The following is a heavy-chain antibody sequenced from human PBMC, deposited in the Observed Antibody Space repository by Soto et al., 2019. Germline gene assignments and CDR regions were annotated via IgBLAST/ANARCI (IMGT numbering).Heavy chain of an antibody. D-gene: IGHD5-18*01. V-gene: IGHV4-31*03. Sequence: ASETLSLTCTVSGGSIRSGGYYWSWVRQNPRRGLEWIGNIYYSGNTYYNPSLKSRLTISVDTSKNQFSLNLRSVTAADTAVYYCARDRLMATAGTARHYFGLDVWGQGTTVTVSS. J-gene: IGHJ6*02. CDR2: IYYSGNT. CDR3: ARDRLMATAGTARHYFGLDV. CDR1: GGSIRSGGYY.